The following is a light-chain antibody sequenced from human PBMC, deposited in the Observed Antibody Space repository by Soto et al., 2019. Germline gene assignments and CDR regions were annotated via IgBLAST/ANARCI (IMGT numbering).Light chain of an antibody. CDR1: QSISSF. J-gene: IGKJ4*01. V-gene: IGKV3-11*01. CDR2: DAS. Sequence: EIVLTQSPATLSLSPGERATLSCRASQSISSFLGWYQQKPGQAPRLLIYDASTRATGIPASFSGSGSGTDFTLTISSLEPEDSAIYYCQQRSYWPPLTFGGGTKVEIK. CDR3: QQRSYWPPLT.